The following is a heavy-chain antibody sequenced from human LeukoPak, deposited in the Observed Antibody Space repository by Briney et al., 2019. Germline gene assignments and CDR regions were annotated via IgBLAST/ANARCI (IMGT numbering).Heavy chain of an antibody. CDR2: INHSGST. CDR3: ARGGERVTAGTIGGGPRRYYYYYMDV. V-gene: IGHV4-34*01. CDR1: GGSFSGYY. J-gene: IGHJ6*03. D-gene: IGHD1-1*01. Sequence: SETLSLTCAVYGGSFSGYYWSWIRQPPGKGLEWNGEINHSGSTNYNPSLKSRVTISVDTSKNQFSLKLSSVTAADTAVYYCARGGERVTAGTIGGGPRRYYYYYMDVWGKGTTVTVSS.